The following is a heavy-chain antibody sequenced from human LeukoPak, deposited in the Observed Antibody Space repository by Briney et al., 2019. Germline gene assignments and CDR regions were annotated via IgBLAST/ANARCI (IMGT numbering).Heavy chain of an antibody. V-gene: IGHV1-3*01. CDR3: ARGGELWWPDY. CDR1: GYTFTSYA. D-gene: IGHD2-21*01. CDR2: INAGNGNT. Sequence: ASVKVSCKASGYTFTSYAMHWVRQAPGQRLEWMGWINAGNGNTKYSQKFQGRATITRDTSAGTAYMELSSLRSEDTAVYYCARGGELWWPDYWGQGTLVTVSS. J-gene: IGHJ4*02.